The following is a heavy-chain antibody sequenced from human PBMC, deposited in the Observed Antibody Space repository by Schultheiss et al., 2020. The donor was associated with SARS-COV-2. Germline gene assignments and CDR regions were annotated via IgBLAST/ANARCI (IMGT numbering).Heavy chain of an antibody. CDR3: TRTLPSRIGYYFDS. CDR2: ISSSGSTI. J-gene: IGHJ4*02. Sequence: GGSLRLSCAGSGFTFSDYAMHWVRQAPGKGLEWVSYISSSGSTIYYADSVKGRFTISRDNAKNSLYLQMNSLRTEDTAVYYCTRTLPSRIGYYFDSWGQGILITVSS. V-gene: IGHV3-48*03. CDR1: GFTFSDYA. D-gene: IGHD2-15*01.